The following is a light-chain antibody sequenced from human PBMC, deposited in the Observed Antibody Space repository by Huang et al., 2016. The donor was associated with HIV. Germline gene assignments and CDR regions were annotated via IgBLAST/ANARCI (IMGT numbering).Light chain of an antibody. CDR3: QQYDGYPWT. J-gene: IGKJ1*01. CDR1: QSFTTW. V-gene: IGKV1-5*01. Sequence: DIQMTQSPSTLSASVGDRVTITCRASQSFTTWLAWYQQKPGKAPKPLISDVSSLESGVPSRFSGSGSGTEFTLTISSLQPDDCATYYCQQYDGYPWTFGQGTKVEIK. CDR2: DVS.